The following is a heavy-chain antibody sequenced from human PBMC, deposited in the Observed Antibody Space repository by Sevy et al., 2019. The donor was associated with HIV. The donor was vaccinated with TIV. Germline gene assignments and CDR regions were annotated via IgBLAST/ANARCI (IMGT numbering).Heavy chain of an antibody. D-gene: IGHD2-15*01. CDR2: ISYDGSNK. J-gene: IGHJ5*02. V-gene: IGHV3-30*18. CDR1: GFTFSGYG. Sequence: GGSLRLSCSASGFTFSGYGMHWVRQAPGKGLEWVALISYDGSNKYYGDSVKGRFTISRDNYKNTLYLQMNSLRPDDTAVYYCAKGHGGYCSGGRCYDWFAPWGQGTLVTVSS. CDR3: AKGHGGYCSGGRCYDWFAP.